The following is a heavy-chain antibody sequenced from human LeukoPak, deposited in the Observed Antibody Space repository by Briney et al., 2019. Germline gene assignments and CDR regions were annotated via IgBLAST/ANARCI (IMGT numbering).Heavy chain of an antibody. V-gene: IGHV3-21*01. Sequence: GGSLRLSCAASGFTFSSYNMNWVRQAPGKGLEWVSSITRCSSYIYYADSVKGRFTISRDNSKNTLYLQMNSLSAADTAVYYCAKAPTHYRVWDDYDSTVLSYWGQGTLVTVSS. J-gene: IGHJ4*02. CDR3: AKAPTHYRVWDDYDSTVLSY. CDR1: GFTFSSYN. D-gene: IGHD3-22*01. CDR2: ITRCSSYI.